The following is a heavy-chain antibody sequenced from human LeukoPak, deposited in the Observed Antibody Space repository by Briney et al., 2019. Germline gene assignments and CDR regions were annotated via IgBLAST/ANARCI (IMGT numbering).Heavy chain of an antibody. D-gene: IGHD2/OR15-2a*01. J-gene: IGHJ5*02. V-gene: IGHV1-69*13. CDR1: GGTFSSYT. CDR3: AKNEDLLYWFDP. CDR2: IIPIFGTA. Sequence: ASVKVSCKASGGTFSSYTINWVRQAPGQGLEWMAGIIPIFGTANYAQKFQDRVTITADESTSTAYMELSSLRSEDTAVYYRAKNEDLLYWFDPWGQGTLVTVSS.